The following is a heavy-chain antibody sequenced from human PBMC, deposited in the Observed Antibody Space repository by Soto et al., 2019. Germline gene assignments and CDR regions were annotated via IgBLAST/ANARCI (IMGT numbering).Heavy chain of an antibody. D-gene: IGHD3-16*02. V-gene: IGHV1-69*06. CDR1: GGTFSSYA. J-gene: IGHJ4*02. Sequence: GASVKVSCKASGGTFSSYAISWVRQAPGQGLEWMGGIIPIFGTAIYAQKFQGRVTMTEDTSTDTAYMELSSLRSEDTAVYYCATLFTFGGVIVPKFDYWGRGTLVTVSS. CDR3: ATLFTFGGVIVPKFDY. CDR2: IIPIFGTA.